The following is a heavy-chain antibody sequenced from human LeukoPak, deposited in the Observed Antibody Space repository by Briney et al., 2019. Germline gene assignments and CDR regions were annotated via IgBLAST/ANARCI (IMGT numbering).Heavy chain of an antibody. D-gene: IGHD3-10*01. V-gene: IGHV1-69*13. J-gene: IGHJ4*02. CDR3: AKGYRIVSGSLDY. CDR2: IIPIFGTA. Sequence: GASVKVSCKASGGTFSSYAISWVRQAPGQGLEWMGGIIPIFGTANYAQKFQGRVTITADESTSTAYMELSSLRTEDTALYYCAKGYRIVSGSLDYWGQGTLVTVSS. CDR1: GGTFSSYA.